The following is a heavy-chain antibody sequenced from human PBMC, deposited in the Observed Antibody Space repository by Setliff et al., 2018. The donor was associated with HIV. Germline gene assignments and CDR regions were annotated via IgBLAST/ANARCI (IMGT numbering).Heavy chain of an antibody. Sequence: GGSLRLSCAASGFTFSSYWMHWVRQVPGKGLVWVSRINSDASTTRYADSVKGRFTISRDNAKNTLYLQMNSLRAEDTAVYYCAKEDQRVTSVDYWGQGTPVTVSS. CDR2: INSDASTT. CDR3: AKEDQRVTSVDY. CDR1: GFTFSSYW. V-gene: IGHV3-74*01. D-gene: IGHD2-2*01. J-gene: IGHJ4*02.